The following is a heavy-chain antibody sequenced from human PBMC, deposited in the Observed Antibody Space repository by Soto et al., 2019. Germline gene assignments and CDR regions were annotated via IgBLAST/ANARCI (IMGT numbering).Heavy chain of an antibody. CDR2: ISSSGGSR. J-gene: IGHJ5*02. CDR3: AKDPPSPWPANWVVP. CDR1: GFNFNTFA. V-gene: IGHV3-23*01. Sequence: PGGSLRLSCAASGFNFNTFAMSWIRQAPGKGLEWVSHISSSGGSRDYADSVRGRFTISRDNSKNVLFLQMNSLRADDTATYYCAKDPPSPWPANWVVPWGKGTLVTVSS.